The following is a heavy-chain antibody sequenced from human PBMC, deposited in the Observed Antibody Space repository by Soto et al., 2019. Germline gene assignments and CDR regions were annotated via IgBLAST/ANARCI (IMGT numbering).Heavy chain of an antibody. CDR1: GFSLSTSGMC. D-gene: IGHD6-13*01. Sequence: PTLVNPTQPLTLTCTFSGFSLSTSGMCVSWIRQPSGKALEWLALIDWDDDKYYSTSLKTRLTISKDTSKNQVVLTMTNMDPVDTATYYCARIRPGYSSSWYYFDYWGQGTLVTVSS. CDR3: ARIRPGYSSSWYYFDY. V-gene: IGHV2-70*01. J-gene: IGHJ4*02. CDR2: IDWDDDK.